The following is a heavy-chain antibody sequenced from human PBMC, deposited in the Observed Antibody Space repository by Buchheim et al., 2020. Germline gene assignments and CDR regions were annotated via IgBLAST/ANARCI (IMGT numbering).Heavy chain of an antibody. CDR2: IYYSGST. J-gene: IGHJ4*02. D-gene: IGHD6-13*01. Sequence: QLQLQESGPGLVKPSETLSLTCTVSGGSISSSSYYWGWIRQPPGKGLEWIGSIYYSGSTYYNPSLKSRVTISVATSKNQFSLKLSSVTAADTAVYYCARRERIAAAGHDYWGQGTL. CDR3: ARRERIAAAGHDY. CDR1: GGSISSSSYY. V-gene: IGHV4-39*01.